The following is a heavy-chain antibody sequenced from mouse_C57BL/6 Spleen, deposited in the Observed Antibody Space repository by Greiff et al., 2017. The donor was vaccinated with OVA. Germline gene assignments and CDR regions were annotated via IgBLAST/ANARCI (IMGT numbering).Heavy chain of an antibody. V-gene: IGHV1-55*01. Sequence: VQLQQPGAELVKPGASVKMSCKASGYTFTSYWITWVKQRPGQGLEWIGDIYPGSGSTNYNEKFKSKATLTVDTSSSTAYLQLSSLTSEDSAVYYCARFDYVYAMDYWGQGTSVTVSS. CDR1: GYTFTSYW. CDR3: ARFDYVYAMDY. D-gene: IGHD2-4*01. CDR2: IYPGSGST. J-gene: IGHJ4*01.